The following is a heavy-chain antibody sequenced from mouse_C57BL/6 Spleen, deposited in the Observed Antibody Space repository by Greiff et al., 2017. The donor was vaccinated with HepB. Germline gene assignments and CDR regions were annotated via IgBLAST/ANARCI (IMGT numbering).Heavy chain of an antibody. CDR1: GYTFTSYW. Sequence: QVQLQQSGAELVRPGSSVKLSCKASGYTFTSYWMDWVKQRHGQGLEWIGNIYPADSDTNYNQKFKEKATLTVDKSSSTAYMQLSSLTSEDSAFYYCARWDYYGSSPAYWGQGTLVTVSA. D-gene: IGHD1-1*01. CDR3: ARWDYYGSSPAY. CDR2: IYPADSDT. V-gene: IGHV1-61*01. J-gene: IGHJ3*01.